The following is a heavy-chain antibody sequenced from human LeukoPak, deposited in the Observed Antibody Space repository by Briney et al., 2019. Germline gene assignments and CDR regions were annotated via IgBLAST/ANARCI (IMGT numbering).Heavy chain of an antibody. CDR2: IWYDGINK. CDR1: GFTFSSYG. V-gene: IGHV3-33*01. J-gene: IGHJ3*02. Sequence: GGSLRLSCAASGFTFSSYGMHWVRQAPGKGLEWGAVIWYDGINKYYADSVKGRFTISRDNSKNTLYLQMNSLRAEDTAVYYCARAEGYYDSSGNDAFDIWGQGTMVTVSS. CDR3: ARAEGYYDSSGNDAFDI. D-gene: IGHD3-22*01.